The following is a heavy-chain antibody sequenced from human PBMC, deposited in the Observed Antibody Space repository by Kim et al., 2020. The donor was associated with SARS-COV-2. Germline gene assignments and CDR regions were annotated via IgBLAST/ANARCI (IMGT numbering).Heavy chain of an antibody. CDR3: ARVKQWLVLDAFDI. D-gene: IGHD6-19*01. V-gene: IGHV1-18*01. J-gene: IGHJ3*02. CDR2: ISAYNGNT. Sequence: ASVKVSCKASGYTFTSYGISWVRQAPGQGLEWMGWISAYNGNTNYAQKLQGRVTMTTDTSTSTAYMELRSLRSDDTAVYYCARVKQWLVLDAFDIWGQGTMVTASS. CDR1: GYTFTSYG.